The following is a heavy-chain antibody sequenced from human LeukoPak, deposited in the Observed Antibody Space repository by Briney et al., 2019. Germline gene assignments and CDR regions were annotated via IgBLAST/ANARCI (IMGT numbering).Heavy chain of an antibody. J-gene: IGHJ5*02. Sequence: PSETLSLTCTVSGGSISSSSYYWGWIRQPPGKGLEWIGSIYYSGSTYYNPSLKSRVTISVDTSKNQFSLKLSSVTAADTAVYYCAISIQPWTNNWFDPWGQGTLVTVSS. CDR2: IYYSGST. D-gene: IGHD5-18*01. V-gene: IGHV4-39*01. CDR3: AISIQPWTNNWFDP. CDR1: GGSISSSSYY.